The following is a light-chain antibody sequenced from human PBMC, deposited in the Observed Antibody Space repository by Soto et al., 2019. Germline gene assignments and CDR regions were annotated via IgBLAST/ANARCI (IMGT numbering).Light chain of an antibody. J-gene: IGKJ4*01. Sequence: VLTQSPGTLSLSPGERATLSCRASQSVNNNYLAWYQQKPGQSPRRLIYGASIRATAIPDRFSGSGSGTDFTLTISRLEPEDSAVYYCQQHSRSITFGGGTKVDIK. CDR3: QQHSRSIT. CDR1: QSVNNNY. CDR2: GAS. V-gene: IGKV3-20*01.